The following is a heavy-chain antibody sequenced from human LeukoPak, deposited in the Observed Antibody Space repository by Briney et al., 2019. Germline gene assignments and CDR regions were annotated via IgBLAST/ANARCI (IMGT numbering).Heavy chain of an antibody. V-gene: IGHV1-2*02. CDR2: INPNSGGT. D-gene: IGHD5-18*01. Sequence: ASVKVSCKASGYTFTGYYIHWVRQAPGQGLEWMGWINPNSGGTNDAQKFQGRVTMTRDTSISTAYMELSRLRSDDTAVYYCARDKSLGRGYSYGYFDYWGQGTLVTVSS. CDR1: GYTFTGYY. J-gene: IGHJ4*02. CDR3: ARDKSLGRGYSYGYFDY.